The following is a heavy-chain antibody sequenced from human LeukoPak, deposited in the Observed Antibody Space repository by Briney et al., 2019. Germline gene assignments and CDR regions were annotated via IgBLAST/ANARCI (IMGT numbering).Heavy chain of an antibody. CDR2: IRCSGDTT. V-gene: IGHV3-23*01. J-gene: IGHJ4*02. D-gene: IGHD4-11*01. Sequence: GGSLRLSCAASGFTFGAYGMNWVRQTPGKGLEWVSAIRCSGDTTYYADSVKGRFTISRDNSKSTLYLQMNSLRAEDTALYYCAKGTTVSKSTYYFDYWGQGTLVSVSS. CDR3: AKGTTVSKSTYYFDY. CDR1: GFTFGAYG.